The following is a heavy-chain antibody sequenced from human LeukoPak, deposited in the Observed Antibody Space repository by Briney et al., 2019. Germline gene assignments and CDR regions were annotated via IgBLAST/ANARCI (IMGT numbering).Heavy chain of an antibody. CDR1: AYTFSTSW. CDR2: IFPLDSDT. CDR3: ATVGTTGTRWFDP. Sequence: GESLKISCKGSAYTFSTSWIAWVRQMPGKGLEWMGIIFPLDSDTRYSPSLQGQVTISVDKSISTAYLQWSSLKTSDTAIYYCATVGTTGTRWFDPWGQGTLVTVSS. J-gene: IGHJ5*02. V-gene: IGHV5-51*01. D-gene: IGHD1-1*01.